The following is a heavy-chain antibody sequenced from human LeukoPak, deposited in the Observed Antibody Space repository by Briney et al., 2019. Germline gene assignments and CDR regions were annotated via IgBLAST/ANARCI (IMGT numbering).Heavy chain of an antibody. V-gene: IGHV3-23*01. Sequence: XWVSAISGSGGSTYYADSVKGRFTISRDNSKNTLYLQMNSLRAEDTAVYYCAKLSGPFDYWGQGTLVTVSS. J-gene: IGHJ4*02. CDR3: AKLSGPFDY. CDR2: ISGSGGST.